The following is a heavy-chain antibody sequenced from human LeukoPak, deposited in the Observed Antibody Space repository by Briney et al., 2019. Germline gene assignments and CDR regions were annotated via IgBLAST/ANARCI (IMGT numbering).Heavy chain of an antibody. CDR1: GFTFSSYS. CDR3: TRDHSYYYGSGSFDY. V-gene: IGHV3-21*01. Sequence: GGSLRLSCAASGFTFSSYSMNWVRQAPGRGLEWVSSISSSSSYIYYADSVKGRFTISRDNAKNSLYLQMNSLRAEDTAVYYCTRDHSYYYGSGSFDYWGQGTLVTVSS. J-gene: IGHJ4*02. D-gene: IGHD3-10*01. CDR2: ISSSSSYI.